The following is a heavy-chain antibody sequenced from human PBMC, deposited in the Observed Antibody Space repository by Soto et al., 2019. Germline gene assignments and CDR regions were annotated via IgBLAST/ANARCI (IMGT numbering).Heavy chain of an antibody. J-gene: IGHJ4*02. CDR3: VSDRGYGHASVPYS. V-gene: IGHV3-30*03. D-gene: IGHD5-18*01. CDR2: ISYDGSLQ. Sequence: QAQLVESGGGVVQPGRSLRLSCAASGFAFSSYGMHWVRQAPGTGLEWVAVISYDGSLQHYADSVKGRFTISRDNSKSMVFLQMSSLRAEDTAVYYCVSDRGYGHASVPYSWGQGTLVSVSS. CDR1: GFAFSSYG.